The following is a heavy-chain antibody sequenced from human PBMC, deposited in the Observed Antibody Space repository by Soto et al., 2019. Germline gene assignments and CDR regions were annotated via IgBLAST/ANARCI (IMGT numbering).Heavy chain of an antibody. V-gene: IGHV1-18*01. J-gene: IGHJ5*02. Sequence: ASVKVSCKASGYTFTSYGISWVRQAPGQGLEWMGWISAYNGNTNYAQKLQGRVTMTTDTSTSTAYMELRSLRSDDTAVYYCARDRKRITSVGVVTPYNWFDPWGQGSLVTVSS. CDR2: ISAYNGNT. D-gene: IGHD3-3*01. CDR1: GYTFTSYG. CDR3: ARDRKRITSVGVVTPYNWFDP.